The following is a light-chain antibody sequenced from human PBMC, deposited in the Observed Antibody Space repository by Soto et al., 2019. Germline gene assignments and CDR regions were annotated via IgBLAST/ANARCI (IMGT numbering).Light chain of an antibody. CDR3: QQYGSCPFSLT. Sequence: EIVLTQSPGTLSLSPGERATLSCRASQSVSSSYLAWYQQKPGQAPRLLIYGASSRATGIPERSRGSGSGTGLTLTISRLEAEDSAVYHCQQYGSCPFSLTFGGGTKGEIK. V-gene: IGKV3-20*01. CDR2: GAS. CDR1: QSVSSSY. J-gene: IGKJ4*02.